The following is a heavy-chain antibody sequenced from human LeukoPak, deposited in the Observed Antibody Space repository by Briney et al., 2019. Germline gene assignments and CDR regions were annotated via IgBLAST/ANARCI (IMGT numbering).Heavy chain of an antibody. J-gene: IGHJ5*02. CDR1: GGSISSGGYY. CDR2: IYHSGST. D-gene: IGHD6-13*01. V-gene: IGHV4-30-2*02. CDR3: ARSARIAAAGTNNWFDP. Sequence: SETLSLTCTVSGGSISSGGYYWSWTRQPPGKGLEWIGYIYHSGSTYYNPSLKSRVTISVDRSKNQFSLKLGSVTAADTAVYYCARSARIAAAGTNNWFDPWGQGTLVTVSS.